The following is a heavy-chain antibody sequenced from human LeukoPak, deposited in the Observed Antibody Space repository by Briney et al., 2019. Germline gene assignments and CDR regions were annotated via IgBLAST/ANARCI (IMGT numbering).Heavy chain of an antibody. CDR1: GFTFSDHY. D-gene: IGHD2-15*01. CDR2: SRNKARGYTT. V-gene: IGHV3-72*01. CDR3: ARAWAAGKHYVGY. Sequence: PGGSLRLSCAASGFTFSDHYMDWVRQAPGKGLEWVGRSRNKARGYTTEYAASVKGRFTISRDDSKNSVFLRMNSLKNEDTAVYYCARAWAAGKHYVGYWGQGTLVTVSS. J-gene: IGHJ4*02.